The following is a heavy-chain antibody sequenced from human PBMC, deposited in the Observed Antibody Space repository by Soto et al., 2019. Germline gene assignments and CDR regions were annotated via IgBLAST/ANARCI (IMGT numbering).Heavy chain of an antibody. D-gene: IGHD3-22*01. CDR3: ARGGGPEYYDSSGYYGY. CDR1: GYTFTGYY. Sequence: ASVKVSCKASGYTFTGYYMHWVRQAPGQGLEWMGWINPNSGSTNYAQKFQGWVTMTRDTSISTAYMELSRLRSDDTAVYYCARGGGPEYYDSSGYYGYWGQGTLVTVSS. V-gene: IGHV1-2*04. J-gene: IGHJ4*02. CDR2: INPNSGST.